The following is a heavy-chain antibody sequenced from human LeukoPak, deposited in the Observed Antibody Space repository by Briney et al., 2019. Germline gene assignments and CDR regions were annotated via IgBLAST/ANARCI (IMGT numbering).Heavy chain of an antibody. CDR2: IYYSGST. D-gene: IGHD2-2*01. J-gene: IGHJ6*03. Sequence: SETLSLTCAVYGGSFSGYYWSWIRQPPGKGLEWIGYIYYSGSTYYNPSLKSRVTISVDTSKNQFSLKLSSVTAADTAVYYCARSRRPVVPAATALGYYYYYYYMDVWGKGTTVTVSS. V-gene: IGHV4-34*01. CDR3: ARSRRPVVPAATALGYYYYYYYMDV. CDR1: GGSFSGYY.